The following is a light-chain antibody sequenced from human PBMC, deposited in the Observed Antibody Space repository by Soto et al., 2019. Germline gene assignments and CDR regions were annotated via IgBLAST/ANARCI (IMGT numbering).Light chain of an antibody. CDR3: QKYNSSPWT. CDR1: QGISNY. CDR2: AAS. J-gene: IGKJ1*01. Sequence: DIQMTQSPSSLSASVGDRVTITCRASQGISNYLAWYQQKPGKVPKLLIYAASTLQAGVPSRFSGSGSGTDFTLTISSLQPEDVATDYYQKYNSSPWTFGQGTKVEIK. V-gene: IGKV1-27*01.